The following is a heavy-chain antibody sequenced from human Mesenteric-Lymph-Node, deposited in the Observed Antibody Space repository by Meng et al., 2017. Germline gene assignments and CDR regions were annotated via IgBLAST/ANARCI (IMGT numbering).Heavy chain of an antibody. J-gene: IGHJ4*02. CDR2: INQDGSQQ. D-gene: IGHD5-18*01. CDR1: GFTFSNNW. V-gene: IGHV3-7*01. CDR3: ARTDSGSFGYFDY. Sequence: GESLKISCAASGFTFSNNWMSWVRQAPGQGLEWVANINQDGSQQKYVDSVKGRFTISRDNAKNSLYLQMISLRAEDTAVYYCARTDSGSFGYFDYWGQGALVTVSS.